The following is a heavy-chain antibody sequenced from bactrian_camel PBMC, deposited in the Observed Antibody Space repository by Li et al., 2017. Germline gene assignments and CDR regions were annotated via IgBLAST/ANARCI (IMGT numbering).Heavy chain of an antibody. D-gene: IGHD3*01. V-gene: IGHV3S53*01. CDR2: ITSDGIT. J-gene: IGHJ4*01. Sequence: HVQLVESGGSSVETGGSLRLSCTASGYTHVYTRYTLAWFRQAPLHEREGVASITSDGITNYADSVQGRFSISQDNDKSTLFLQMNDLKPEDTAMYYCAASMRSWCDLTLLGKSAYNFWG. CDR1: GYTHVYTRYT. CDR3: AASMRSWCDLTLLGKSAYNF.